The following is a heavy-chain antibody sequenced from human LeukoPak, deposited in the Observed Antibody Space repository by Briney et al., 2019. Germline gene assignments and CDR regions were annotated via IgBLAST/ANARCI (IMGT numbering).Heavy chain of an antibody. CDR2: ISYDGSNK. V-gene: IGHV3-30*18. Sequence: GGSLRLSCAASGFPFSSYGMHWVRQAPGKGLEWVTAISYDGSNKYYADSVKGRFTTSRDNSKNTLYVQMNSLRAEDTAVYYCAKEGYSRGYYSYYYMDVWGKGTTVTVSS. J-gene: IGHJ6*03. CDR1: GFPFSSYG. D-gene: IGHD6-13*01. CDR3: AKEGYSRGYYSYYYMDV.